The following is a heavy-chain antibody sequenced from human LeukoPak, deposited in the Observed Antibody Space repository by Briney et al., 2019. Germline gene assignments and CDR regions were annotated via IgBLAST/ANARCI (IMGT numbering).Heavy chain of an antibody. V-gene: IGHV6-1*01. J-gene: IGHJ4*02. Sequence: SQTLSLTCAISGDSVSTNSAAWNWIRQSPSRGLEWLGRTYYRSQWKNDYAVSVRSRITINPDTSKNQFSLQLYSVTPEDTAVYYCAREVARCSSAGCLFDYWGQGTLVTVSS. CDR2: TYYRSQWKN. D-gene: IGHD2-2*01. CDR1: GDSVSTNSAA. CDR3: AREVARCSSAGCLFDY.